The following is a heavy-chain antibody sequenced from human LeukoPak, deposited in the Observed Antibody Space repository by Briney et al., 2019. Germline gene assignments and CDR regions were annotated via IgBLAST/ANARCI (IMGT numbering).Heavy chain of an antibody. CDR3: ARRLTQYDCFDP. CDR1: GDSVSSNSVT. V-gene: IGHV6-1*01. D-gene: IGHD2-2*01. Sequence: SQTLSLTCAIFGDSVSSNSVTWNWIRQSPSRGLEWLGRTYYRSTWYNDYAVSVRGRITVNPDTSKNQFSLHLYSVTPEDTAVYYCARRLTQYDCFDPWGQGILVTVSS. CDR2: TYYRSTWYN. J-gene: IGHJ5*02.